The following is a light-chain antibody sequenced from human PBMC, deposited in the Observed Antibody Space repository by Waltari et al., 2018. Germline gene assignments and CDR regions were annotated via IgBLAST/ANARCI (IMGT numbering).Light chain of an antibody. J-gene: IGLJ2*01. CDR1: SSDVGGYNY. V-gene: IGLV2-14*03. Sequence: QSALTQPASVSGSPGQSITISCTGTSSDVGGYNYVSWYQQHPGKAPKLLIYDVSNRPQGVSNRFSGSKAGNTAALTISGLQAEDEADYYCSSYISSSTLELFGGGTSLTVL. CDR2: DVS. CDR3: SSYISSSTLEL.